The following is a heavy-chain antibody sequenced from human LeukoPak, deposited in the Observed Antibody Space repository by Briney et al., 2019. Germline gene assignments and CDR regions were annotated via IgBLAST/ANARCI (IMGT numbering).Heavy chain of an antibody. V-gene: IGHV4-59*08. CDR2: IYYSGST. CDR3: ARHFCSGGSCYYFDY. D-gene: IGHD2-15*01. Sequence: SETLSLTCAVSGGSIGSYYWSWIRQSPGKGLEWIGCIYYSGSTNYNPSLKSRVTISVDTSKNQFSLQLSSVTAADAAVYYCARHFCSGGSCYYFDYWGQGTLVTVSS. J-gene: IGHJ4*02. CDR1: GGSIGSYY.